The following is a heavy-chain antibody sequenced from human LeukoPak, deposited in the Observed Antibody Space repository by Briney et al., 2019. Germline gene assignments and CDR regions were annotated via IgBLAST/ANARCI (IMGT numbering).Heavy chain of an antibody. CDR1: GFTFSSYA. V-gene: IGHV3-23*01. J-gene: IGHJ4*02. CDR3: AKGRYYYGSGSYLDY. CDR2: ISGSGGST. Sequence: PGGSLRLSCAASGFTFSSYAMSWVRQAPGKGLEWVSAISGSGGSTYYADSVKGRFTISRDNSKNTLYLQMNSLRAEDTAVYYCAKGRYYYGSGSYLDYWGQGTLVTVSS. D-gene: IGHD3-10*01.